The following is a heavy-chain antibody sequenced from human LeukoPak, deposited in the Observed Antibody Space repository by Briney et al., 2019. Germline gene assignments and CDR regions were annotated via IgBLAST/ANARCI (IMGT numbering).Heavy chain of an antibody. CDR3: ARDQADYDSSGYELDY. Sequence: ASVKVSCKASGYTFTGYYMHWVRQAPGQGLEWMGWINPNSGGTNYAQKFQGRVTMTRDTSISTAYMELSRLRSDDTAVYYCARDQADYDSSGYELDYWGQGTLVTVSS. J-gene: IGHJ4*02. CDR1: GYTFTGYY. CDR2: INPNSGGT. D-gene: IGHD3-22*01. V-gene: IGHV1-2*02.